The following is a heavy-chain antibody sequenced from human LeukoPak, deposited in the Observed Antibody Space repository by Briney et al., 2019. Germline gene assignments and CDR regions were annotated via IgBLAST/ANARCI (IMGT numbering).Heavy chain of an antibody. V-gene: IGHV3-21*01. Sequence: GGSLRLSCAASGFTFSSYWMSWVRQAPGKGLEWVSSISSSSSYIYYADSVKGRFTISRDNAKNSLYLQMNSLRAEDTAVYYCARDRSITGTSDAFDIWGQGTMVTVSS. CDR2: ISSSSSYI. J-gene: IGHJ3*02. D-gene: IGHD1-20*01. CDR1: GFTFSSYW. CDR3: ARDRSITGTSDAFDI.